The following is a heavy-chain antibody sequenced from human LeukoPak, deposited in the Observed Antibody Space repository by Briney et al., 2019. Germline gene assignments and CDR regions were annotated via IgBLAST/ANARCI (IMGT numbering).Heavy chain of an antibody. J-gene: IGHJ3*02. CDR2: IYYSGST. V-gene: IGHV4-61*01. Sequence: SETLSLTCTVSGGSVSSGSYYWSWIRQPPGKGLEWIGYIYYSGSTNYNPSLKSRVTISVDTSKNQFSLKLSSVTAADTAVYYCARDPFYGVGAFDIWGQGTMVTVSS. D-gene: IGHD4-17*01. CDR3: ARDPFYGVGAFDI. CDR1: GGSVSSGSYY.